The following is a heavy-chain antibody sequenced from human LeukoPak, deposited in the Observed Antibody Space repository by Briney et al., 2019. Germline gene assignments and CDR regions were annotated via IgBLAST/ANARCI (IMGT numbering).Heavy chain of an antibody. D-gene: IGHD1-7*01. CDR2: IYYSGST. Sequence: SETLSLTCTASGGSISSSSYYWGWIRQPPGKGLEWIGSIYYSGSTYYNPSLKSRVTISVDTSKNQFSLKLSSVTAADTAVYYCARDETGTFDYWGQGTLVTVSS. J-gene: IGHJ4*02. CDR1: GGSISSSSYY. CDR3: ARDETGTFDY. V-gene: IGHV4-39*07.